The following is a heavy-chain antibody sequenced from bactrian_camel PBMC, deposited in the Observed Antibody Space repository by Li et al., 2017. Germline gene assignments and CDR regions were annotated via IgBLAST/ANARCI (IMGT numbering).Heavy chain of an antibody. CDR3: ALSYDSPYTCDFRRNFAY. J-gene: IGHJ6*01. D-gene: IGHD4*01. Sequence: VQLVESGGGSARAGGSLTLSCAASGYIYRTYCMGWFRQAPGKEREVVADIDSDGRVGYADSVMGRFTISQGATKDAVYLQMNSVKPEDAAMYYCALSYDSPYTCDFRRNFAYWGQGTQVTVS. CDR2: IDSDGRV. CDR1: GYIYRTYC. V-gene: IGHV3S53*01.